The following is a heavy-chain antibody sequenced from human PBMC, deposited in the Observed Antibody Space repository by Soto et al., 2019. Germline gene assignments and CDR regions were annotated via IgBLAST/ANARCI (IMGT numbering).Heavy chain of an antibody. CDR3: ARDIYDSRGYYPY. J-gene: IGHJ4*02. Sequence: PGGSLRLSSAASGFTFSSYTMHWVRQAPGKGLEWVAVISSDGNKKDFADSVRGRFTISRDNSKNTLFLQMSSVRPEDSAVYYCARDIYDSRGYYPYWGQGTLVTVSS. D-gene: IGHD3-22*01. V-gene: IGHV3-30-3*01. CDR2: ISSDGNKK. CDR1: GFTFSSYT.